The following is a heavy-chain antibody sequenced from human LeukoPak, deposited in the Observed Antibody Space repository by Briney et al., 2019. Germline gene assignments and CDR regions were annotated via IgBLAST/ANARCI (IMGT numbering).Heavy chain of an antibody. Sequence: GGSLRLSCGASGFTISSYWMSWVRQAPGKGLEWVANIKQDGSEKYYVDSVRGRFTISRDNAKNSLYLQMNSLRAEDTAVYYCARDSPLRAWGQGTLVTVSS. V-gene: IGHV3-7*01. J-gene: IGHJ4*02. CDR3: ARDSPLRA. CDR2: IKQDGSEK. CDR1: GFTISSYW.